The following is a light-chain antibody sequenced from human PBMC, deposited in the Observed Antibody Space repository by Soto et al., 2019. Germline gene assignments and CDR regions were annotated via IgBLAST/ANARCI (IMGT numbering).Light chain of an antibody. CDR1: QSISNY. Sequence: DIRMTQSPSSLSASVGDRVTITCRASQSISNYLNWYQQKPGKVPKLLIYAASSLQSGVPSRFTGSGSGTDFTLTISSLQAEDFASYYCQQSYSVPFTFGPGTKVDIK. J-gene: IGKJ3*01. V-gene: IGKV1-39*01. CDR3: QQSYSVPFT. CDR2: AAS.